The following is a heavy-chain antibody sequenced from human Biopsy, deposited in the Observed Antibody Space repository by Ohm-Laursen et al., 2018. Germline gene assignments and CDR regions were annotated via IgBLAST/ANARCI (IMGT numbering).Heavy chain of an antibody. CDR3: ARGRLRAVARFDY. D-gene: IGHD6-19*01. CDR1: GGPFSGYY. V-gene: IGHV4-34*01. Sequence: SQTLSLTCAVYGGPFSGYYWSWIRRPPGKGLEWIGEINHSGSTNYNPSLKSRVTISVDTSKNQFSLKLSSVTAADTAVYYCARGRLRAVARFDYWGQGTLVTVSS. J-gene: IGHJ4*02. CDR2: INHSGST.